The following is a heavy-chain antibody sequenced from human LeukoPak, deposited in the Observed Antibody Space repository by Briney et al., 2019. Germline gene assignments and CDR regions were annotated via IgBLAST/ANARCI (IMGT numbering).Heavy chain of an antibody. CDR3: ARLGAPPVGGYYFDY. V-gene: IGHV4-39*01. CDR1: GGSISSSSFY. D-gene: IGHD3-16*01. J-gene: IGHJ4*02. Sequence: PSETLSLTCTVSGGSISSSSFYWGWIRQTPGKGLEWIGSVYYSGGAYYNPSLKSRVIISIDTSRSQFSLKVTSVTAADTAVYHCARLGAPPVGGYYFDYWGQGTLVSVSS. CDR2: VYYSGGA.